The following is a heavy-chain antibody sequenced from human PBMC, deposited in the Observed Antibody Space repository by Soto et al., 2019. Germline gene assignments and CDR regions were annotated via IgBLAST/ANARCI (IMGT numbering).Heavy chain of an antibody. Sequence: QVXLVQSXXXVXKXGSSVKVSCKASGGTFSSYXISWVRQAPGXGLEWMGRIIPILGIANYAQKFQGRVTITADKSTSTAYMELSSLRSEDTAVYYCARVVAVAGGWFDPWGQGTLVTVSS. CDR2: IIPILGIA. V-gene: IGHV1-69*02. CDR1: GGTFSSYX. CDR3: ARVVAVAGGWFDP. J-gene: IGHJ5*02. D-gene: IGHD6-19*01.